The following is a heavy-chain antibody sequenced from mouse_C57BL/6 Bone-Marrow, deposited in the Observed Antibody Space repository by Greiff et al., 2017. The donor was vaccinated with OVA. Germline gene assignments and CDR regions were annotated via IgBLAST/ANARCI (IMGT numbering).Heavy chain of an antibody. J-gene: IGHJ4*01. CDR1: GYTFTDYE. V-gene: IGHV1-15*01. CDR3: TRGYSNYYAMDY. D-gene: IGHD2-5*01. Sequence: QVHLQQSGAELVRPGASVTLSCKASGYTFTDYEMHWVQQTPVHGLEWIGAIDPETGGTSYNQKFQGRAILSADNSSSTAYMERRSLTSEDSAVYYCTRGYSNYYAMDYWGQGTSVTVSS. CDR2: IDPETGGT.